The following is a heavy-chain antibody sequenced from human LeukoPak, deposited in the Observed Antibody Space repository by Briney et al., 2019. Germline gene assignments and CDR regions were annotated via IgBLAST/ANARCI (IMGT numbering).Heavy chain of an antibody. CDR3: ARDVWFGAGRTFDY. CDR2: INPNSGGT. J-gene: IGHJ4*02. CDR1: GYSFNDKY. Sequence: ASVKVSCKASGYSFNDKYLHWVRQAPGQGLEWMGSINPNSGGTNYAQKFQGRVTMTTDTSMSTAYMELSRLTSDDTAVYYCARDVWFGAGRTFDYWGQGTLVTVSS. D-gene: IGHD3-10*01. V-gene: IGHV1-2*02.